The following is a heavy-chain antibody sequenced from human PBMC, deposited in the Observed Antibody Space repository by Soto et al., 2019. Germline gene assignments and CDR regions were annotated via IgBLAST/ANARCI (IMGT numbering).Heavy chain of an antibody. CDR2: IWYDGSYK. CDR3: ARIDCTGGSCRPYSYYDMDV. CDR1: GFTFNTYG. Sequence: QPGGSLRLSCAASGFTFNTYGMHWVRQAPGKGLEWVAVIWYDGSYKYYADSVKGRFTISRDNSKNTMYLQMNSLRVEDTAVYFCARIDCTGGSCRPYSYYDMDVWGQGTTVTVSS. V-gene: IGHV3-33*01. J-gene: IGHJ6*02. D-gene: IGHD2-15*01.